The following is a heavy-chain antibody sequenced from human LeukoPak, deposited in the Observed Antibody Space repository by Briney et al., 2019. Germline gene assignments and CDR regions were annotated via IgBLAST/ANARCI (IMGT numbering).Heavy chain of an antibody. CDR2: IKSKTDGGTT. V-gene: IGHV3-15*01. J-gene: IGHJ1*01. CDR1: GFTFSNAW. CDR3: TAAVVTLHFQH. D-gene: IGHD4-23*01. Sequence: PGGSLRLSCAASGFTFSNAWMSWVRQAPGKGLEWVGRIKSKTDGGTTDYAAPVKGRFTIPRDDSKNTLYLQMNSLKTEDTAVYYCTAAVVTLHFQHWGQGTLVTVSS.